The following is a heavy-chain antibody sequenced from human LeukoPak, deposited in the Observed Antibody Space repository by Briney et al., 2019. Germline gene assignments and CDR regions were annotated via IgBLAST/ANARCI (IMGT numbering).Heavy chain of an antibody. J-gene: IGHJ4*02. CDR2: MNPNSGNT. D-gene: IGHD5-24*01. Sequence: GGSLRLSCAASGFTFSSYAINWVRQATGQGLEWMGWMNPNSGNTGYAQKFQGRVTMTRNTSISTAYMELSSLRSEDTAVYYCARGGDPPFDYWGQGTLVTVSS. CDR3: ARGGDPPFDY. V-gene: IGHV1-8*02. CDR1: GFTFSSYA.